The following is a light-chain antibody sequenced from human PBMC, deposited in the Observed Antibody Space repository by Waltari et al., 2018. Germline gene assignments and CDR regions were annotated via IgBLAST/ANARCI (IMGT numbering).Light chain of an antibody. CDR2: RND. J-gene: IGLJ3*02. V-gene: IGLV1-47*01. CDR3: AAWDDSLTAWL. Sequence: QSGLTQSPSVSGTPGQRVTISCSGSTSNIGSYHVYWYQQLPGAAPKLLIYRNDQRPSGVPARFSGSKFVTSASLAISGLRSEDEAFYYCAAWDDSLTAWLFGGGTKLTVL. CDR1: TSNIGSYH.